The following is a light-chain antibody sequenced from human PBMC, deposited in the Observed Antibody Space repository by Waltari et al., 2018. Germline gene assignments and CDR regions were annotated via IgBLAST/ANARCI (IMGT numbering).Light chain of an antibody. CDR1: SNDVGSYNL. CDR2: EGS. V-gene: IGLV2-23*01. CDR3: CSYASGSTII. J-gene: IGLJ2*01. Sequence: QSALTQPASVSGSPGQSITISCTGTSNDVGSYNLVSWYQRHPGKAPELLIYEGSKRPSGGSNGFSGSKSGNTASLTISGLQAEDEADYFCCSYASGSTIIFGGGTKLTVL.